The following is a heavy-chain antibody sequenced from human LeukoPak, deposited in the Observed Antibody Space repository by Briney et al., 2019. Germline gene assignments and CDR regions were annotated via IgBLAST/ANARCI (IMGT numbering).Heavy chain of an antibody. CDR3: AKGLRSDGYSLFDY. Sequence: PGGSLRLSCAASGFSFSSYAMNWVRQAPGKGLEWLSVISGSGGSTYYADSVRGRFTISRDNSRNTMYLQMTSLTTEDTAVYYCAKGLRSDGYSLFDYWGQGTLVTASS. D-gene: IGHD2-21*01. CDR2: ISGSGGST. J-gene: IGHJ4*02. V-gene: IGHV3-23*01. CDR1: GFSFSSYA.